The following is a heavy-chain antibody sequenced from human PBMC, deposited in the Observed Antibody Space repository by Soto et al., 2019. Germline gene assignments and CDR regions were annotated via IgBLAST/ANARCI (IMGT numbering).Heavy chain of an antibody. D-gene: IGHD1-26*01. Sequence: GGSLRLSCAASGFTFGNFWMHWVRQAPGKGLLWVSRINSDGSDTIYADSVKGRFTISRDNAKNTLYLQMNSLRAEDTAVYYCARDPLVGAIDYWGQGTLVTVSS. V-gene: IGHV3-74*01. CDR2: INSDGSDT. CDR1: GFTFGNFW. CDR3: ARDPLVGAIDY. J-gene: IGHJ4*02.